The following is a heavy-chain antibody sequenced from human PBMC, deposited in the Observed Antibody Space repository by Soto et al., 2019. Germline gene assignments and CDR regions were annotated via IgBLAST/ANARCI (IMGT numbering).Heavy chain of an antibody. CDR3: ASEALCGADCYFFEY. V-gene: IGHV3-48*03. D-gene: IGHD2-21*02. CDR2: INYSGSNI. CDR1: GFTFSNSE. J-gene: IGHJ4*02. Sequence: DVQLVESGGGLVEPGGSLRLTCAASGFTFSNSEMFWVRQAAGKGLEWVSKINYSGSNIYYSKSVKGRFTISRDNAKNSLSLQMNSLTDEDTAIYYCASEALCGADCYFFEYWGPGTLVTVSS.